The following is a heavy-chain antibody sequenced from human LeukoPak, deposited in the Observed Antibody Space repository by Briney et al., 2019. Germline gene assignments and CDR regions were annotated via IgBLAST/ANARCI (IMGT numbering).Heavy chain of an antibody. CDR1: GFTVSSNY. CDR3: AGGSSPSGASFDY. CDR2: IYTAGST. J-gene: IGHJ4*02. D-gene: IGHD3-10*01. V-gene: IGHV3-66*01. Sequence: GGSLRLSCAASGFTVSSNYVSWVRQAPGKGLEWVSIIYTAGSTYYADFVKGRFTISRDKSKNTLDLQMYSLRAEDTAVYYCAGGSSPSGASFDYWGQGTLVPVSS.